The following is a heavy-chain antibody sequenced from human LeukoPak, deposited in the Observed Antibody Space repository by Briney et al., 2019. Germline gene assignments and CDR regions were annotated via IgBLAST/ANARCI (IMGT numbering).Heavy chain of an antibody. Sequence: GGSLRLSCAASGFTFNNYNMNWVRQAPGKGLEWVANIKHDGSEKYYVDSVKGRFTISRDNAKNSLYLQMNSLRAEDTAVYYCARRLGLGFGEYSNNWFDPWGQGTLVTVSS. CDR1: GFTFNNYN. D-gene: IGHD3-10*01. V-gene: IGHV3-7*01. J-gene: IGHJ5*02. CDR2: IKHDGSEK. CDR3: ARRLGLGFGEYSNNWFDP.